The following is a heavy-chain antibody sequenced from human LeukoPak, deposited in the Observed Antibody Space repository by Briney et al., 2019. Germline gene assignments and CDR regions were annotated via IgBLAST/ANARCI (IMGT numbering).Heavy chain of an antibody. Sequence: PGRSLRLSCGASGFTFSVYGMHWVRQAPGKGLEWVAVIWSDGSNEYFADSVKGRFTISRDNSKNTLYLQMNSLRAEDTAVYYCARERDSGNYTYGDYWGQGTLVTVSS. CDR1: GFTFSVYG. V-gene: IGHV3-33*01. D-gene: IGHD1-26*01. CDR3: ARERDSGNYTYGDY. CDR2: IWSDGSNE. J-gene: IGHJ4*02.